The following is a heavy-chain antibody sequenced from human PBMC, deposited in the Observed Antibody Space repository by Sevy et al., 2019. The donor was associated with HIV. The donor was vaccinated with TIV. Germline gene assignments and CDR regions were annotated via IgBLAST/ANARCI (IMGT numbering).Heavy chain of an antibody. J-gene: IGHJ3*02. CDR2: ISWNSGNI. CDR3: AKDRDGSGWYGGAFDI. Sequence: GGSLRLSCAASGFTFDDYAIHWVRQAPGKGLEWVSGISWNSGNIGYADSVKGRFTISRDNAKKSLYLQMNSLRAEDTALYYCAKDRDGSGWYGGAFDIWGQGTMVTVSS. V-gene: IGHV3-9*01. D-gene: IGHD6-19*01. CDR1: GFTFDDYA.